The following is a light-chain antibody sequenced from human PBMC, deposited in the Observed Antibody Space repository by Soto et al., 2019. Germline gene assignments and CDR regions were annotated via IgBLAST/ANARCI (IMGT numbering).Light chain of an antibody. CDR1: QYINTR. V-gene: IGKV3-11*01. CDR3: HQRQSWPRT. Sequence: ELVLTQSTATRSSFPGERVTLSCRASQYINTRLAWYQHRPGQAPRLLIYQTSIRAAGIPARFSASGSGTDFTLTISDVQPEDFALYYCHQRQSWPRTFGQGTKVDI. J-gene: IGKJ1*01. CDR2: QTS.